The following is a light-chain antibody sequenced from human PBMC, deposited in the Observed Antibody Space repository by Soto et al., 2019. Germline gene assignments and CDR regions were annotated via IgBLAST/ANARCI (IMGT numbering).Light chain of an antibody. CDR3: QQYKNWPPLT. CDR1: QSVSYN. V-gene: IGKV3-15*01. J-gene: IGKJ4*01. Sequence: EIVMTQSPATLSVSPGETATLSCRASQSVSYNLAWYQQKPGQGPRILIYGAFTRATGIPARFSGSGSGPDFTLTISSLQSEDFAVYYCQQYKNWPPLTFGGGTKVEIK. CDR2: GAF.